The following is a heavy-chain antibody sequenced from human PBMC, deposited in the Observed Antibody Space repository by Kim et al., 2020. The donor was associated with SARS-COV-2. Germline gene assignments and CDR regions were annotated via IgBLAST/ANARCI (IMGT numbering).Heavy chain of an antibody. J-gene: IGHJ4*02. V-gene: IGHV1-69*01. CDR3: ARTIVGAVI. CDR2: GTA. Sequence: GTANYAKKFQGRVTITADESTSTAYMELSSLRSEDTAVYYCARTIVGAVIWGQGTLVTVSS. D-gene: IGHD1-26*01.